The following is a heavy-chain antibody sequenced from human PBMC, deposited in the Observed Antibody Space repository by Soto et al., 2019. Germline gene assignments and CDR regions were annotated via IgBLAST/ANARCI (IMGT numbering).Heavy chain of an antibody. J-gene: IGHJ6*02. Sequence: EVHLLESGGGLVQPGESLRLSCAASGFTFSNYAMSWVRQAPGRGLQWVSTVTSSGDSTYYADSVRGRFTVSRDKSENTLFLHMSSLRVEDTAVYYCAKASPYCGGDCAGWYDYGMDVWGQGTTVTVSS. D-gene: IGHD2-21*02. V-gene: IGHV3-23*01. CDR3: AKASPYCGGDCAGWYDYGMDV. CDR2: VTSSGDST. CDR1: GFTFSNYA.